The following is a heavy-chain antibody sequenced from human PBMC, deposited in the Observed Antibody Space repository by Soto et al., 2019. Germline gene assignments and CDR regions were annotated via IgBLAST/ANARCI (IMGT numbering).Heavy chain of an antibody. CDR2: IIPILGIA. CDR3: AREPGIVVVVAATDWFDP. J-gene: IGHJ5*02. CDR1: GGTFSSYT. D-gene: IGHD2-15*01. V-gene: IGHV1-69*08. Sequence: QVQLVQSGAEVKKPGSSVKVSCKASGGTFSSYTISWVRQAPGQGLEWMGRIIPILGIANYAQKFQGRVTMTADKSTSTAYMELSSLRSEDTAVYYCAREPGIVVVVAATDWFDPWGQGTLVTVSS.